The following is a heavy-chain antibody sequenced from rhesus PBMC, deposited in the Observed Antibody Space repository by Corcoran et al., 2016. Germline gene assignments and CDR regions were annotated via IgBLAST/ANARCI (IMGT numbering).Heavy chain of an antibody. D-gene: IGHD6-25*01. V-gene: IGHV7-114*01. CDR1: GYTFPSYG. CDR2: INTDTGKP. Sequence: QVQLVQSGAEVKQPGASVKVSCKASGYTFPSYGMNWVRQAHGQRLEWMGWINTDTGKPTYPQGVKERFTCSMDTSISTAYLQISSLKAEDTAVYYGARYAAAAGIDYWGQGVLVTVSS. CDR3: ARYAAAAGIDY. J-gene: IGHJ4*01.